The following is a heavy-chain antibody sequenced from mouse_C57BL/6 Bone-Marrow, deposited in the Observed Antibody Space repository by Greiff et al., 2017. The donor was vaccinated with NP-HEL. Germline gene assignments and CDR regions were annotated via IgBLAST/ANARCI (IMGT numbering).Heavy chain of an antibody. CDR3: ARDTAQAPFDY. CDR1: GFTFSDFY. J-gene: IGHJ2*01. D-gene: IGHD3-2*02. Sequence: EVQGVESGGGLVQSGRSLRLSCATSGFTFSDFYMEWVRQAPGKGLEWIAASRNKANDYTTEYSASVKGRFIVSRDTSQSILYLQMNALRAEDTAIYYCARDTAQAPFDYWGQGTTLTVSS. CDR2: SRNKANDYTT. V-gene: IGHV7-1*01.